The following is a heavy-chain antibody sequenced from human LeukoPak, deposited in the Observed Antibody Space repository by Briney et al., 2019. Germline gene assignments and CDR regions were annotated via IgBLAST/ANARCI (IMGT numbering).Heavy chain of an antibody. J-gene: IGHJ5*02. D-gene: IGHD6-13*01. CDR1: GFTFSSYS. CDR3: ARGLPYSSSPNWFDP. CDR2: ISSSSSYI. Sequence: GGSLRLSCAASGFTFSSYSMNWVRQAPGKRQEGVSSISSSSSYIYYADSVKGRFTISRDNAKNSLYLQMNSLRAEDTAVYYCARGLPYSSSPNWFDPWGQGTLVTVSS. V-gene: IGHV3-21*01.